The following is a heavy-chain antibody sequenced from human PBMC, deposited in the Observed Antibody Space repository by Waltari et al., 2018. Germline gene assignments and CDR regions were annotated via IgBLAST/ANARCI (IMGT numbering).Heavy chain of an antibody. CDR2: SSWDGGST. Sequence: EVQLVESGGVVVQPGGSLRLSCAASGFTFDDYTMHWVRQAPGKGLEWVSLSSWDGGSTYYADSVKGRFTISRDNSKNSLYLQMNSLRTEDTALYYCAKGGGYGDILNWFDPWGQGTLVTVSS. CDR3: AKGGGYGDILNWFDP. V-gene: IGHV3-43*01. CDR1: GFTFDDYT. D-gene: IGHD4-17*01. J-gene: IGHJ5*02.